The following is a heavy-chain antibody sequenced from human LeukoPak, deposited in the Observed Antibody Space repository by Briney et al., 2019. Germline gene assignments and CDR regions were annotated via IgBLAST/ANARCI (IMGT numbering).Heavy chain of an antibody. V-gene: IGHV4-30-4*08. CDR2: IYYSGST. CDR1: GGSISSGDYY. J-gene: IGHJ4*02. CDR3: ARGGGYCSSTSCYPYYFDY. D-gene: IGHD2-2*01. Sequence: SQTLSLTCTVSGGSISSGDYYWRWIRQPPGKGLEWLGYIYYSGSTYYNPSLKSRVTISVDTSKNQFSLKLSSVTAADTAVYYCARGGGYCSSTSCYPYYFDYWGQGTLVTVSS.